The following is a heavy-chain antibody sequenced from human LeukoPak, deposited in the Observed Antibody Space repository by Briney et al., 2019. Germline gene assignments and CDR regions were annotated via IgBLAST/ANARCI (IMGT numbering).Heavy chain of an antibody. V-gene: IGHV4-31*03. CDR3: ARNIRGSDAFDV. CDR1: GDFISSGGYY. J-gene: IGHJ3*01. Sequence: SQTLSLTCTVSGDFISSGGYYWGWIRQYSGKGLEWIGYIYYSGSTYYNPSLKRRLTISVDTSKNQFSLRLSSVTAADTAVYYCARNIRGSDAFDVWGQGTMVTVSS. CDR2: IYYSGST. D-gene: IGHD2/OR15-2a*01.